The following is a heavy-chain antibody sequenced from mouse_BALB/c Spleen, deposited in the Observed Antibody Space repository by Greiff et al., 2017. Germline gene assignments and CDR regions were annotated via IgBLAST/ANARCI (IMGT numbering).Heavy chain of an antibody. V-gene: IGHV5-9-3*01. CDR3: ARLDGNYWYFDV. CDR1: GFTFSSYA. J-gene: IGHJ1*01. Sequence: EVKLVESGGGLVKPGGSLKLSCAASGFTFSSYAMSWVRQTPEKRLEWVATISSGGSYTYYPDSVKGRFTISRDNAKNTLYLQMSSLRSEDTAMYYCARLDGNYWYFDVWGAGTTVTVSS. CDR2: ISSGGSYT. D-gene: IGHD2-1*01.